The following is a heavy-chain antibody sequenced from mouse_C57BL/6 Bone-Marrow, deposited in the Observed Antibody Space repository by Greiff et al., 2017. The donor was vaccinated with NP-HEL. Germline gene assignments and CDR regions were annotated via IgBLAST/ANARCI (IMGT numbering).Heavy chain of an antibody. CDR2: IYPRSGNT. D-gene: IGHD2-1*01. CDR1: GYTFTSYG. CDR3: ARSKLWYFWFYFDY. Sequence: VQLQQSGAELARPGASVKLSCKASGYTFTSYGISWVTQRTGQGLEWIGEIYPRSGNTYYNEKFKGKATLTADKSSSTAYMELRSLTSEDSAVYFFARSKLWYFWFYFDYWGQGTTLTVSS. J-gene: IGHJ2*01. V-gene: IGHV1-81*01.